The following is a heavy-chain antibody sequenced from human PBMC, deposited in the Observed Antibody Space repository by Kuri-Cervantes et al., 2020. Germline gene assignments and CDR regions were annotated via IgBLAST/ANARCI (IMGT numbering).Heavy chain of an antibody. Sequence: GGSLRLSCAASGFTFSSYEMNWVRQAPGKGLEWVSSISSSSSYIYYADSVKGRFTISRDNAKNSLYLQMNSLRAEDTAVYYCAKIVVVPAASFDYWGQGTLVTVSS. J-gene: IGHJ4*02. CDR2: ISSSSSYI. CDR1: GFTFSSYE. V-gene: IGHV3-21*04. D-gene: IGHD2-2*01. CDR3: AKIVVVPAASFDY.